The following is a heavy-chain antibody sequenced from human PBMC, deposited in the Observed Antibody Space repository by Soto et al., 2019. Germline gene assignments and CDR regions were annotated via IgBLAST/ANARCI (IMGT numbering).Heavy chain of an antibody. V-gene: IGHV3-23*01. D-gene: IGHD6-13*01. CDR3: AKDPPRGPLGIAAEGSRWFDP. Sequence: HPGGSLRLSCRTSGIIFSTYAMNWVRQAPGKGLEWVAAISRSGDSAYYAESVKGRFTISRDNSKNTLYLQMNSLRADDSAVYYCAKDPPRGPLGIAAEGSRWFDPWGQGTLVTVSS. CDR2: ISRSGDSA. J-gene: IGHJ5*02. CDR1: GIIFSTYA.